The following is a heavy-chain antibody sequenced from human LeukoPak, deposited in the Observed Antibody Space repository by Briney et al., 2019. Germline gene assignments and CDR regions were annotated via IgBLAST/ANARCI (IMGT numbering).Heavy chain of an antibody. CDR1: GFTFSGYE. CDR2: ISSSGSTI. V-gene: IGHV3-48*03. Sequence: PGGSLRLSCAASGFTFSGYEMNWVRQAPGKGLEWVSYISSSGSTIFYADSVKGRFTISRDSAKNSLYLQMNSLRAEDTALYYCARRYGDYLRGFDYWGQGTLVTVSS. D-gene: IGHD4-17*01. CDR3: ARRYGDYLRGFDY. J-gene: IGHJ4*02.